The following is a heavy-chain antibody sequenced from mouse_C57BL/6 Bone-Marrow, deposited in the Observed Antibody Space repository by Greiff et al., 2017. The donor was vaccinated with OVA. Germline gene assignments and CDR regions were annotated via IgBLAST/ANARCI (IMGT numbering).Heavy chain of an antibody. D-gene: IGHD1-1*01. CDR3: ATRGYYGTGFDY. Sequence: VQLQESGAELVRPGTSVKMSCKASGYTFTNYWIGWAKQRPGHGLEWIGDIYPGGGYTNYNEKFKGKATLTADKSSSTAYMQFSSLTSEDSAIYYCATRGYYGTGFDYWGQGTTLTVSS. V-gene: IGHV1-63*01. J-gene: IGHJ2*01. CDR1: GYTFTNYW. CDR2: IYPGGGYT.